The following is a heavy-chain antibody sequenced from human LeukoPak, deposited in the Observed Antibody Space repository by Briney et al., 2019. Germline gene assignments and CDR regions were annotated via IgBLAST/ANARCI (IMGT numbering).Heavy chain of an antibody. J-gene: IGHJ4*02. Sequence: GGSLRLSCAASGFTFSSYSMNWVRQAPGKGLEWVSAISGSGGSTYYADSVKGRFTISRDNSKNTLYLQMNSLRAEDTAVYYCATVIAAAIYDYWGQGTLVTVSS. CDR3: ATVIAAAIYDY. D-gene: IGHD6-13*01. V-gene: IGHV3-23*01. CDR1: GFTFSSYS. CDR2: ISGSGGST.